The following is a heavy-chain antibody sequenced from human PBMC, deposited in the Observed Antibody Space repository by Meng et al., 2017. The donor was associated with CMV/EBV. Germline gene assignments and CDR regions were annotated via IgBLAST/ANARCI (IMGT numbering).Heavy chain of an antibody. CDR1: GGTFSSYT. V-gene: IGHV1-46*01. CDR2: INPSGGST. Sequence: ASVKVSCKASGGTFSSYTISWVRQAPGQGLEWMGIINPSGGSTSYAQKFQGRVTMTRDTSTSTVYMELSSLRSEDTAVYYCARDRVAGATPDAFDIWGQGTMVTVSS. CDR3: ARDRVAGATPDAFDI. D-gene: IGHD1-26*01. J-gene: IGHJ3*02.